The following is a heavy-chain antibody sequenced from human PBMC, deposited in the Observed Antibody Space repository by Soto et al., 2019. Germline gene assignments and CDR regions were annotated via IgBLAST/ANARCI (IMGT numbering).Heavy chain of an antibody. J-gene: IGHJ6*02. CDR1: GFTFSSYG. CDR2: IWYDGSNK. Sequence: QVQLVESGGGVVQPGRSLRLSCAASGFTFSSYGMHWVRQAPGKGLEWVAVIWYDGSNKYYADSVKGRFTISRDNSKNTLYLQMNSLRAEDTAVYYCATQPSGVATIEYYYGMDVWGQGTTVTVSS. D-gene: IGHD5-12*01. CDR3: ATQPSGVATIEYYYGMDV. V-gene: IGHV3-33*01.